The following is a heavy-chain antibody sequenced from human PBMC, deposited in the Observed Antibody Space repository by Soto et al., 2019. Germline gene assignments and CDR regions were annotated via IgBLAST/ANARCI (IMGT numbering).Heavy chain of an antibody. Sequence: QVHLVESGGGVVQPGGSLRLSCAASGFTFSSYAIPWVRQAPGKGLEWVAILWFDGSNKYYADSVKGRFSISRDNSKNTLFLQLDSLRAEDTAVYYCARGQLPAATTYFDFWGQGTLVIVSS. CDR2: LWFDGSNK. V-gene: IGHV3-33*01. J-gene: IGHJ4*02. CDR3: ARGQLPAATTYFDF. D-gene: IGHD2-15*01. CDR1: GFTFSSYA.